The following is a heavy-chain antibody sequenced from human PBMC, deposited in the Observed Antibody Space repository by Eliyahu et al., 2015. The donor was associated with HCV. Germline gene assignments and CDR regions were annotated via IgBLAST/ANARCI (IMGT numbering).Heavy chain of an antibody. CDR3: ARDNFLGRGYDY. V-gene: IGHV1-46*01. CDR1: XYTFTSYY. Sequence: QVQLVQSGAEVKKPGASVKVSCKASXYTFTSYYMHWVRQAPGQGLEWMGIINPSGGSTSXAQKFQGRVTMTRDTSTSTVYMELSSLRSEDTAVYYCARDNFLGRGYDYWGQGTLVTVSS. J-gene: IGHJ4*02. D-gene: IGHD1-20*01. CDR2: INPSGGST.